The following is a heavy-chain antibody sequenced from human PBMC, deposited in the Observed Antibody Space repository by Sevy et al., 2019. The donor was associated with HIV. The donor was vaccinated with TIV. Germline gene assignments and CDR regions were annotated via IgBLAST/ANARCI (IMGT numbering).Heavy chain of an antibody. D-gene: IGHD2-2*01. V-gene: IGHV1-69*13. J-gene: IGHJ6*02. CDR1: GGTFSSYA. Sequence: ASVKVSCKASGGTFSSYAISWVRQAPGQGLEWMGGIIPIFGTANYAQKFQGRVTITADESTSTAYMELSSRRSEDTAVYYCARVGVGSDCSSTSCPGDYYGMDVWGQGTTVTVSS. CDR3: ARVGVGSDCSSTSCPGDYYGMDV. CDR2: IIPIFGTA.